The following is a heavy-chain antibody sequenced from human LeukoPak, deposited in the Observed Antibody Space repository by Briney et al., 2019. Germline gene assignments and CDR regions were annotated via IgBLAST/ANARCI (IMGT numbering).Heavy chain of an antibody. J-gene: IGHJ4*02. CDR3: ASGMRSYRDGYNLPPDY. Sequence: GASVKVSCKASGYTFTGYYMHWVRQAPGQGLEWMGWINPNSGGTNYAQKFQGRVTMTRDTSISTAYMELSRLRSDDTAVYYCASGMRSYRDGYNLPPDYWGQGTLVTVSS. CDR1: GYTFTGYY. V-gene: IGHV1-2*02. CDR2: INPNSGGT. D-gene: IGHD5-24*01.